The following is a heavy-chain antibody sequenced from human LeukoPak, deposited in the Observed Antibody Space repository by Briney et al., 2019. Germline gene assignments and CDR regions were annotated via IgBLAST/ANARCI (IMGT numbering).Heavy chain of an antibody. V-gene: IGHV3-30*01. CDR2: ISYDGSNK. CDR3: ARYCSSTSCYRGIDY. CDR1: GLTFSSYA. J-gene: IGHJ4*02. Sequence: GGSLRLSCAASGLTFSSYAMHWVRQAPGEGLEWVAVISYDGSNKYYADSVKGRFTISRDNSKNTLYLQMNSLRAEDTAVYYCARYCSSTSCYRGIDYWGQGTLVTVSS. D-gene: IGHD2-2*01.